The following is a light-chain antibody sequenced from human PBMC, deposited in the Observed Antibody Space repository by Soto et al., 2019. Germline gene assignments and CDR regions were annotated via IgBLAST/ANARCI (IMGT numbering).Light chain of an antibody. CDR3: QQYNNGPET. J-gene: IGKJ1*01. Sequence: EIVMTQSPATLSVSPGERATLSCRASQSVSSNLAWYQQKPGQAPRLLIYGASTRATGTPARFSGSGSGTEFTLTISSLQSEDFAVYYCQQYNNGPETFGQGTKVDI. V-gene: IGKV3-15*01. CDR2: GAS. CDR1: QSVSSN.